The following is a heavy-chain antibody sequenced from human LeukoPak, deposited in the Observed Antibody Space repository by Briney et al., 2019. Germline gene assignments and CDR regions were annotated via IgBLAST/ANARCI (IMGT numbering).Heavy chain of an antibody. CDR3: ARHLRGGSGSYYNPPHWFDP. J-gene: IGHJ5*02. CDR2: IYYSGST. D-gene: IGHD3-10*01. CDR1: GGSISSSSYY. Sequence: KPSETLSLTCTVSGGSISSSSYYWGWIRQPPGKGLEWIGSIYYSGSTYYNPSLKSRVTISVDTSKNQFSLKLSSVTAADTAVYYCARHLRGGSGSYYNPPHWFDPWGQGTLVTVSS. V-gene: IGHV4-39*01.